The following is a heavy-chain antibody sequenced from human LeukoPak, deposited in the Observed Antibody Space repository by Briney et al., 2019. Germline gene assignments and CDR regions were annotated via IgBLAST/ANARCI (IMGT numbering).Heavy chain of an antibody. CDR2: IYYSGST. CDR3: ASIPVAGIPRGDYYYYGMDV. CDR1: GGSISSSSYY. V-gene: IGHV4-39*01. Sequence: SETLSLTCTVSGGSISSSSYYWGWIRQPPGKGLEWIGSIYYSGSTYYNPSLKSRVTISVDTSKNQFSLKLSSVTAADTAVYYCASIPVAGIPRGDYYYYGMDVWGQGTTVTVSS. J-gene: IGHJ6*02. D-gene: IGHD6-19*01.